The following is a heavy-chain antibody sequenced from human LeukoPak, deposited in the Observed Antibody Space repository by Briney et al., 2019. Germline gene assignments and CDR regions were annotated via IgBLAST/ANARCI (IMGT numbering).Heavy chain of an antibody. CDR3: AVGYDCSSTSCYTEYNWFDP. Sequence: SETLSLTCAVYGGSFSGYYWSWIRQPPGKGLEWIGETNHSGSTNYNPSLKSRVTISVDTSKNQFSLKLSSVTAADTAVYYCAVGYDCSSTSCYTEYNWFDPWGQGTLVTVSS. V-gene: IGHV4-34*01. D-gene: IGHD2-2*02. CDR2: TNHSGST. J-gene: IGHJ5*02. CDR1: GGSFSGYY.